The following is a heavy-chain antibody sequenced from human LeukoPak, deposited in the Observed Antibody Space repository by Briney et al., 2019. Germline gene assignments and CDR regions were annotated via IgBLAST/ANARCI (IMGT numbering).Heavy chain of an antibody. CDR2: ISYDGSHK. CDR1: GFDFSTSA. CDR3: AKDQLPHCSSGSCYFTDS. V-gene: IGHV3-30-3*02. D-gene: IGHD2-15*01. Sequence: GTSLRLSCVASGFDFSTSAIHWVRQAPGKGLESVAVISYDGSHKYLPDSVKGRFTVSRYNAKNTVYLQMNSLRLEDTALYYCAKDQLPHCSSGSCYFTDSCGQGTVVTVSS. J-gene: IGHJ4*02.